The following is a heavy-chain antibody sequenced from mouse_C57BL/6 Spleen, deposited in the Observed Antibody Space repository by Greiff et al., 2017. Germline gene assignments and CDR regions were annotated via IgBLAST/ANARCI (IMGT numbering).Heavy chain of an antibody. CDR2: IRNKANGYTT. Sequence: EVMLVESGGGLVQPGGSLSLSCAASGFTFTDYYMSWVRQPPGKALEWLGFIRNKANGYTTEYSASVKGRFTISRDNSQSILYLQMNALRAEDSATYYCARYKTGTGYYAMDYWGQGTSVTVSS. V-gene: IGHV7-3*01. CDR1: GFTFTDYY. CDR3: ARYKTGTGYYAMDY. J-gene: IGHJ4*01. D-gene: IGHD4-1*01.